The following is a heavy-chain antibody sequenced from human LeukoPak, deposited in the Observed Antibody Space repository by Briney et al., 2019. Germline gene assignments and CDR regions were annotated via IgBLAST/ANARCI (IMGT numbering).Heavy chain of an antibody. CDR1: GFTFSSYA. Sequence: PGRSLRLSCAASGFTFSSYAMHWVRQAPGKGLEWVAVISYDGSNKYYADSVKGRFTISRDNSKNTLYLQMNSLRAEDMAVYYCARGGLDYGDFLDYWGQGTLVTVSS. J-gene: IGHJ4*02. CDR2: ISYDGSNK. D-gene: IGHD4-17*01. CDR3: ARGGLDYGDFLDY. V-gene: IGHV3-30*04.